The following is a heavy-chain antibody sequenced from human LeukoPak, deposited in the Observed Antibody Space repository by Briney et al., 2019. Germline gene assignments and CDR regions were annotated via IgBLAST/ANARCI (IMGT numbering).Heavy chain of an antibody. V-gene: IGHV4-59*01. Sequence: SETLSLTCTVSGGSITNYHWTWIRQPPGKGLEWIGYMHYSGFTSYMPSLKSRVTISVDTSKDQLSLKLNSETAADTAVYFCARDAGTGWYFDLWGRGTLVTVSS. CDR2: MHYSGFT. D-gene: IGHD3/OR15-3a*01. CDR3: ARDAGTGWYFDL. CDR1: GGSITNYH. J-gene: IGHJ2*01.